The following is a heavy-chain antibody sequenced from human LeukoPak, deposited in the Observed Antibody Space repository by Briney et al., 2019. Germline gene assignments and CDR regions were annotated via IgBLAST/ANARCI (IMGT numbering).Heavy chain of an antibody. CDR3: ARLDLYYYDSSGNFDY. Sequence: SETLSLTCAVSGGSISRSWWSWVRQPPGKGLEWIGEIFHSGRTNYNPSLKSRVTISVDTSKNQFSLKLSSVTAADTAVYYCARLDLYYYDSSGNFDYWGQGTLVTVSS. CDR1: GGSISRSW. CDR2: IFHSGRT. V-gene: IGHV4-4*02. D-gene: IGHD3-22*01. J-gene: IGHJ4*02.